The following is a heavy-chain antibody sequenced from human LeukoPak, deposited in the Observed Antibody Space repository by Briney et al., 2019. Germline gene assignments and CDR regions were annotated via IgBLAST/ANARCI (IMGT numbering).Heavy chain of an antibody. CDR2: INPSGGST. J-gene: IGHJ4*02. V-gene: IGHV1-46*01. Sequence: ASVKVSCKTSGYIFTAYYMHWVRQAPGQGLEWMGIINPSGGSTSCAQKFQGRVTMTRDTSTSTVYMELSSLRSEDTAVYYCARGPRIAVAGICDCWGQGTLVTVSS. CDR3: ARGPRIAVAGICDC. CDR1: GYIFTAYY. D-gene: IGHD6-19*01.